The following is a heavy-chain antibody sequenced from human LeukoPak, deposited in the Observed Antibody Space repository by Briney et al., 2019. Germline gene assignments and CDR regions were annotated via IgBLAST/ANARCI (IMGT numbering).Heavy chain of an antibody. CDR3: ARDRGSSWYWGDNWFDP. V-gene: IGHV3-7*01. CDR1: GFTFSSYW. CDR2: IKQDGSEK. Sequence: GGSLRLSCAASGFTFSSYWMSWVRQAPGKGLEWVANIKQDGSEKYYVDSVKGRFTISRDNAKNSLYLQMNSLRAEDTAVYYCARDRGSSWYWGDNWFDPWGQGTLVTVSS. D-gene: IGHD6-13*01. J-gene: IGHJ5*02.